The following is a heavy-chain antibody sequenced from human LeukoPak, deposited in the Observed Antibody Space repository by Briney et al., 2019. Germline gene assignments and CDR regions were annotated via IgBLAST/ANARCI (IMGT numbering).Heavy chain of an antibody. J-gene: IGHJ5*02. D-gene: IGHD4-17*01. CDR3: ARDGDDYGDNGDWFDP. CDR2: IYYSGST. CDR1: GGSISSGGYY. V-gene: IGHV4-31*03. Sequence: PSETLSLTCTVSGGSISSGGYYWSWIRQHPGKGLEWIGYIYYSGSTYYNPSLKSRVTISVDTSKNQFSLKLSSVTAADTAVYYCARDGDDYGDNGDWFDPWGQGTLVTVSS.